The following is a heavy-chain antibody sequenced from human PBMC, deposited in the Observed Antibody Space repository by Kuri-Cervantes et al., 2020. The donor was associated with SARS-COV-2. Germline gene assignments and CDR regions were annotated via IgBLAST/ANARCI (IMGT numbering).Heavy chain of an antibody. J-gene: IGHJ5*02. CDR3: ARGSITMVRGHAYWFDP. CDR1: GYTFTSYA. Sequence: SVKVSCKASGYTFTSYAMNWVRQAPGQGLEWMGGIIPIFGTANYAQKFQGRVTITADESTSTAYMELSSLRSEDTAVYYCARGSITMVRGHAYWFDPWGQGTLVTVSS. CDR2: IIPIFGTA. V-gene: IGHV1-69*13. D-gene: IGHD3-10*01.